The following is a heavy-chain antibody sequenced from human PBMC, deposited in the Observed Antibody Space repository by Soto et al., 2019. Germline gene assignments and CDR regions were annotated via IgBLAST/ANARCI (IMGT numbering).Heavy chain of an antibody. V-gene: IGHV3-21*01. CDR1: GVTFSSYS. D-gene: IGHD6-13*01. J-gene: IGHJ6*03. CDR2: ILSSSSYI. Sequence: EVQLVESGGGLVKPGVSLRLSCAASGVTFSSYSMNWVRQAPGKGLEWVSSILSSSSYIYYEDSVKGRFTISRDNAMNSLYLQMNSLRAEDTAVYSCATEGIAAAGTFYYYDYMDVWGKGTTVVVSS. CDR3: ATEGIAAAGTFYYYDYMDV.